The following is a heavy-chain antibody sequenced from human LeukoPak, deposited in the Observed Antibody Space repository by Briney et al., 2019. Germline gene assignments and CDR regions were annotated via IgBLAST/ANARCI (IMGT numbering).Heavy chain of an antibody. D-gene: IGHD5/OR15-5a*01. CDR2: ITSSSSYI. CDR1: GFTFSNYN. V-gene: IGHV3-21*01. Sequence: GGSLRLSCAASGFTFSNYNMNWVRQAPGKGLEWVSFITSSSSYIYYADSVKGRFTISRDNAKNSLYLQMNSLRAEDTAVYYCAHFYDPFPDYWGQGTLVTVSS. J-gene: IGHJ4*02. CDR3: AHFYDPFPDY.